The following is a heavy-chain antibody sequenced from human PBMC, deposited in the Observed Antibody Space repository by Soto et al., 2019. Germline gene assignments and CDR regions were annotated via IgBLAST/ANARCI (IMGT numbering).Heavy chain of an antibody. CDR3: ARHAGKIESSVGTRSFDY. D-gene: IGHD2-2*01. CDR2: IYPGDSYT. V-gene: IGHV5-51*01. Sequence: GESLKISCKGSGYSFTSYWIGWVRQMPGKGLEWMAIIYPGDSYTIYTPSFQAQVTISAEKFSNTAYVQWSSLKASDSAMYFCARHAGKIESSVGTRSFDYWG. CDR1: GYSFTSYW. J-gene: IGHJ4*01.